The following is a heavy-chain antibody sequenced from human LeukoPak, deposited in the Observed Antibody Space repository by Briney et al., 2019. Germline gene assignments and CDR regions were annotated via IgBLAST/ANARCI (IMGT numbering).Heavy chain of an antibody. CDR2: ISNDGIKK. V-gene: IGHV3-30*03. CDR3: VSVRYFDWLVDN. D-gene: IGHD3-9*01. J-gene: IGHJ4*02. Sequence: GRSLRLSCAASGLTFSDYGMHWVRQAPGKGLEWVAVISNDGIKKDHADSVKGRFTISRDNSKNTVYLQMNSLRTDDTAVYYCVSVRYFDWLVDNWGQGTLVTVSS. CDR1: GLTFSDYG.